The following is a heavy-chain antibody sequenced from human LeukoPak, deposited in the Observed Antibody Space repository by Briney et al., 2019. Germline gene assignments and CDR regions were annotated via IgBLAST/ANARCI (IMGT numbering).Heavy chain of an antibody. V-gene: IGHV4-59*08. CDR3: ARHSHGGNSNWFDP. J-gene: IGHJ5*02. CDR1: GGSISSYY. CDR2: IYYSGST. Sequence: SETLSLTCTVSGGSISSYYWSWIRQPPGKGLEWIGYIYYSGSTNYNPSLKSRVTISVDTSKNQFSLKLSSVTAADTAVYYCARHSHGGNSNWFDPWGQGTLVTVSS. D-gene: IGHD4-23*01.